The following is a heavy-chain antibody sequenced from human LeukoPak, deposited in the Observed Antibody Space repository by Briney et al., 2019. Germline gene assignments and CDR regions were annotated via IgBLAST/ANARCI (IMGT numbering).Heavy chain of an antibody. CDR3: ARALDHHSGSTGPYCYYYMDV. J-gene: IGHJ6*03. V-gene: IGHV1-2*02. Sequence: ASVKVSCKASGYTFTGYYMHWVRQAPGQGLEWMGWINPNSGGTNYAQKFQGRVTMTRDTSISTAYMELSRLRSDDTAVYYCARALDHHSGSTGPYCYYYMDVWGKGTTVTVSS. CDR1: GYTFTGYY. CDR2: INPNSGGT. D-gene: IGHD1-26*01.